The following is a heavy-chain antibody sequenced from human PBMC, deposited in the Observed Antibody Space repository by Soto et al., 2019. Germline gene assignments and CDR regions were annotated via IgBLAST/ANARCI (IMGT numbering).Heavy chain of an antibody. CDR2: ISAHTGNT. CDR3: ARVLGYNSSWWRHTAFDI. D-gene: IGHD6-13*01. J-gene: IGHJ3*02. CDR1: GYTFTNYG. Sequence: ASVKVSCKTSGYTFTNYGISWVRQAPGQGLEWMGWISAHTGNTNYAQKFQGRVTMTTATSTSTAYMELRSLRSDDTAVYYCARVLGYNSSWWRHTAFDIWGQGTMVTVSS. V-gene: IGHV1-18*01.